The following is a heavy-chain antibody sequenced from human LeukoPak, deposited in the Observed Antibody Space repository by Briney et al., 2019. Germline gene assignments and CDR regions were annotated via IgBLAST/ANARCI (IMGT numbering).Heavy chain of an antibody. V-gene: IGHV4-4*07. Sequence: PSETLSLTCTVSGGSISSYYWSWIRQPAGKGLEWIGRIYTSGSTNYNPSLKSRVPMSVDTSKNQFSLKLSSVTAADTAVYYCAREYRYGYLYYFDYWGQGTLVTVSS. CDR3: AREYRYGYLYYFDY. CDR2: IYTSGST. J-gene: IGHJ4*02. D-gene: IGHD5-18*01. CDR1: GGSISSYY.